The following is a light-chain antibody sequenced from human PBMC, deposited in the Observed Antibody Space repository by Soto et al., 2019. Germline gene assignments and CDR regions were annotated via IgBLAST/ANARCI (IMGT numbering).Light chain of an antibody. CDR1: SSNIGAGFD. CDR3: QSYDSSLSAYV. Sequence: QSVLTQAPSVSGAPRQRVTISCTGSSSNIGAGFDVHWYQQLPGTAPKLLIFDNSNRPSGVPDRFSGSKSGTSASLAITGLQAEDEADYYCQSYDSSLSAYVFGSGTKVTVL. J-gene: IGLJ1*01. V-gene: IGLV1-40*01. CDR2: DNS.